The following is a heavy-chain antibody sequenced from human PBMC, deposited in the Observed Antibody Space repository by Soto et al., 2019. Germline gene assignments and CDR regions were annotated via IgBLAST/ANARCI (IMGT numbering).Heavy chain of an antibody. CDR3: AREKGMQERYYYYGMDI. CDR2: LNGGTGQT. J-gene: IGHJ6*02. V-gene: IGHV1-3*01. Sequence: ASVKVSCKASGYTFSTYAIHWVRQAPGQSLEWMGWLNGGTGQTRYSQRFQDRVTITRDTSASTAYMEVSSLRPEDTAVYYCAREKGMQERYYYYGMDIWGQGTTVTVSS. CDR1: GYTFSTYA.